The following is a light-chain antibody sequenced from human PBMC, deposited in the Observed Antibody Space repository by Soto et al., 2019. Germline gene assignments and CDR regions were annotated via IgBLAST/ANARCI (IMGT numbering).Light chain of an antibody. CDR3: QEYNNWPPLT. CDR1: QSVNNK. CDR2: GAS. Sequence: EIVMTQSPATLSVSPGESATLSCRASQSVNNKLAWYQQKLGQAPRLLIYGASTRATGIPARFSGSGSGTEFTLTISSLQSEDFAIYYCQEYNNWPPLTFGGGTKVEIK. J-gene: IGKJ4*01. V-gene: IGKV3-15*01.